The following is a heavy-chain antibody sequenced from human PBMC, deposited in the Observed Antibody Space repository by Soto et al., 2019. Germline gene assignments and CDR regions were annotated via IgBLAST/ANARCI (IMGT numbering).Heavy chain of an antibody. D-gene: IGHD4-4*01. Sequence: EVQLVESGGGLVQPGGSPRLSCAASGFSFKDYEMNWVRQAPGKGLEWIANISDSETAIYYAESVSGRFTISRDNGKRSLYLQMSSLTVEDTAIYYCAREMPTDLPDFDLWGQGTLVTVSS. CDR1: GFSFKDYE. V-gene: IGHV3-48*03. J-gene: IGHJ4*02. CDR3: AREMPTDLPDFDL. CDR2: ISDSETAI.